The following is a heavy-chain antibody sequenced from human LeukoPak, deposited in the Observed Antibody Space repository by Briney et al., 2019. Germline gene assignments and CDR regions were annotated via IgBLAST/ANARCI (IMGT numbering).Heavy chain of an antibody. Sequence: PGGSLRLSCAASGITFSSYLMSWVRQAPGKGLEWVAVIWYDGSNKYYADSVKGRFTISRDNSKNTLYLQMNSLRAEDTAVYYCARDRQTRSGYGPFDYWGQGTLVTVSS. CDR2: IWYDGSNK. CDR1: GITFSSYL. V-gene: IGHV3-33*08. D-gene: IGHD5-12*01. CDR3: ARDRQTRSGYGPFDY. J-gene: IGHJ4*02.